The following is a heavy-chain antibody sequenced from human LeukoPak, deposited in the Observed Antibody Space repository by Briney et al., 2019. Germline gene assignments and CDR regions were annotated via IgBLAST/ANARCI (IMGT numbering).Heavy chain of an antibody. J-gene: IGHJ4*02. CDR1: GFTLRNDL. Sequence: GGSLRLSRAASGFTLRNDLMTWVRQAPGKGLEWVANMNPDGSVKYYVDSMRGRFTISRHNANNSMDLQMNRLRAEDTAVYCCWWRDYWGQETLVTVSS. D-gene: IGHD2-15*01. CDR3: WWRDY. V-gene: IGHV3-7*01. CDR2: MNPDGSVK.